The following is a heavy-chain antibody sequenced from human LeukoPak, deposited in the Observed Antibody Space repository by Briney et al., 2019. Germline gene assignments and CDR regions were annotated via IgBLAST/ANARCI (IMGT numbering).Heavy chain of an antibody. Sequence: SETLSLTCAVYGGSFSGYYWSWIRQPPGKGLEWIGEINHSGSTNYNPSLKSRVTISVDTSKNQFSLKLSSVTAADTAVYYCARALNRNYYYYYMDVWXKGTTVTIS. V-gene: IGHV4-34*01. J-gene: IGHJ6*03. CDR3: ARALNRNYYYYYMDV. D-gene: IGHD1-14*01. CDR1: GGSFSGYY. CDR2: INHSGST.